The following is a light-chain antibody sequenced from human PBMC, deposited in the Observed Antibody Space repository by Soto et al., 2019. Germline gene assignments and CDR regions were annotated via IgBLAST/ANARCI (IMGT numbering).Light chain of an antibody. Sequence: EIVMTQSPATLSVSPGERATLSCRASQSVSSYLAWYQQKPGQAPRLLIYDASNRATGIPARFSGSGSGTDFTLTISSLESEDFAVYYCQQRSIWPPRITFGQGTRLEIK. J-gene: IGKJ5*01. V-gene: IGKV3-11*01. CDR2: DAS. CDR3: QQRSIWPPRIT. CDR1: QSVSSY.